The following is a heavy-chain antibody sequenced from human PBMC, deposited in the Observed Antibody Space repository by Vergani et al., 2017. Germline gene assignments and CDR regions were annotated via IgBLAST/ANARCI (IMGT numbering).Heavy chain of an antibody. D-gene: IGHD2-2*01. CDR1: GGTFSSYA. V-gene: IGHV1-69*01. CDR2: IIPIFGTA. J-gene: IGHJ6*03. Sequence: QVQLVQSGAEVKKPGSSVKVSCKASGGTFSSYAISWVRQAPGQGLEWMGGIIPIFGTANYAQKFQGRVTITADESTSTAYMELSSLRSEDTAVYYCARAVVVVPAAIHYYYYYMDVRGKGTTVTVSS. CDR3: ARAVVVVPAAIHYYYYYMDV.